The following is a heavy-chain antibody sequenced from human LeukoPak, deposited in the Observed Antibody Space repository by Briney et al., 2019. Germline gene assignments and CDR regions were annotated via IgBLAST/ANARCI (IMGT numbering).Heavy chain of an antibody. V-gene: IGHV3-48*03. CDR2: ISSSGSTI. D-gene: IGHD5-24*01. CDR1: GFTFSSYE. CDR3: ARVAEEMAIPFDY. J-gene: IGHJ4*02. Sequence: GGTLTLSCAASGFTFSSYERNWVRQAPGKGLEWVAYISSSGSTIYYADSVKDRFTISRHNANISLYLQSNSLRAEDTSVYYCARVAEEMAIPFDYWGEGTLDSLSS.